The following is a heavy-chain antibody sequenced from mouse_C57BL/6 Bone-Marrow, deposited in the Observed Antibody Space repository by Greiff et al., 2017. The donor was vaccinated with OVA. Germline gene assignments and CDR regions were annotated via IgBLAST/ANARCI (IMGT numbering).Heavy chain of an antibody. CDR3: AREIYYGSSWYFDV. J-gene: IGHJ1*03. V-gene: IGHV1-55*01. Sequence: QVQLKQPGAELVKPGASVKMSCKASGYTFTSYWITWVKQRPGQGLAWIGDIYPGSGSTNYNEKFKSKATLTVDTSSSTAYMQLSSLTSEDSAVYYCAREIYYGSSWYFDVWGTGTTVTVSS. CDR1: GYTFTSYW. D-gene: IGHD1-1*01. CDR2: IYPGSGST.